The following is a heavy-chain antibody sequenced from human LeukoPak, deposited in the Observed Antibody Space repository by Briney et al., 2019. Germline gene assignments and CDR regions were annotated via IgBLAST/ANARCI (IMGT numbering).Heavy chain of an antibody. V-gene: IGHV4-59*08. CDR3: ARGEYSSGP. D-gene: IGHD3-22*01. CDR2: IYYSGST. CDR1: GASISPYY. Sequence: PSETLSLTCTVSGASISPYYWSWVRQPPGKGLEWIGYIYYSGSTNYNPSLKSRVTISVDTSKNQFSLKLSSVTAADTAVYYCARGEYSSGPWGQGTLVTVSS. J-gene: IGHJ5*02.